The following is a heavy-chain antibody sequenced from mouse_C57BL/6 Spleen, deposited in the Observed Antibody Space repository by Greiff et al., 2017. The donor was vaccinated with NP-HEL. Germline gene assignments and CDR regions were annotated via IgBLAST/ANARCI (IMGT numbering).Heavy chain of an antibody. CDR1: GYAFISYW. Sequence: QVQLQQSGAELVKPGASVKISCKASGYAFISYWMNWVKQRPGKGLEWIGQIYPGDGDTNYNGKFKGKATLTADKSSSTAYMQLSSLTSEDSAVYFCARHSSYGDFDYWGQGTTLTVSS. V-gene: IGHV1-80*01. J-gene: IGHJ2*01. CDR3: ARHSSYGDFDY. CDR2: IYPGDGDT. D-gene: IGHD1-1*01.